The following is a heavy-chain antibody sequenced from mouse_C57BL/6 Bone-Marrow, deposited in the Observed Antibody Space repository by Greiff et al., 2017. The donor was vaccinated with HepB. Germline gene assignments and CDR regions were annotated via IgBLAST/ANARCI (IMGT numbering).Heavy chain of an antibody. CDR3: SEDFAVYYCALSAPDYYAMDY. V-gene: IGHV1-87*01. D-gene: IGHD6-5*01. CDR2: GQGLEWIG. Sequence: VKLQESGPELARPWASVKISCQAFYTFSRRVHFAIRNTNYWMQWVKQRPGQGLEWIGAIYPGNGDTSYNQKFKGTATLTADQSSSTAYMQLSSLTSEDFAVYYCALSAPDYYAMDYWGQGTSVTVSS. CDR1: YTFSRRVH. J-gene: IGHJ4*01.